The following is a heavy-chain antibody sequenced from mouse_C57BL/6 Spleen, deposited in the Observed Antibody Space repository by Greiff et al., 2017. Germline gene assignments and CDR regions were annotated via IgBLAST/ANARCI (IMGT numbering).Heavy chain of an antibody. V-gene: IGHV1-39*01. Sequence: VQLKESGPELVKPGASVKISCKASGYSFTDYNMNWVKQSNGKSLEWIGVINPNYGTTSYNQKFKGKATLTVDQSSSTAYMQLNSLTSEDSAVYYCARGQTAQATVYFDYWGQGTTLTVSS. CDR2: INPNYGTT. D-gene: IGHD3-2*02. CDR1: GYSFTDYN. J-gene: IGHJ2*01. CDR3: ARGQTAQATVYFDY.